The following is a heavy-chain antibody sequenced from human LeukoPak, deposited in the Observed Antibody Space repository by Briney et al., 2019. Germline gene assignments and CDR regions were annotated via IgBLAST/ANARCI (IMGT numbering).Heavy chain of an antibody. Sequence: QPGGSLRLSCAASGFTVSSNYMSWVRQAPGKGLEWVSVIYSGGSTYYADSVKGRFTISRDNSKNTLYLQMNSLRAEDTAVYYCARLRAHTVTTSGADYWGQGTLVTVSS. V-gene: IGHV3-66*01. D-gene: IGHD4-11*01. J-gene: IGHJ4*02. CDR1: GFTVSSNY. CDR2: IYSGGST. CDR3: ARLRAHTVTTSGADY.